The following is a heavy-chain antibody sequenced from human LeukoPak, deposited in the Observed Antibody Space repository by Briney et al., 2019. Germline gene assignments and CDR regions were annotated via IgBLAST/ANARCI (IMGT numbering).Heavy chain of an antibody. Sequence: GGSLRLSCAASGFTVSSNYMNWVRQAPGKGLEWVSVIYSGGSTYYADSVKGRFTISRDNSKNTLYLQMNTLRAEDTAVYYCARRYSSGWWIDYWGQGTLVTASS. D-gene: IGHD6-19*01. V-gene: IGHV3-53*01. J-gene: IGHJ4*02. CDR2: IYSGGST. CDR1: GFTVSSNY. CDR3: ARRYSSGWWIDY.